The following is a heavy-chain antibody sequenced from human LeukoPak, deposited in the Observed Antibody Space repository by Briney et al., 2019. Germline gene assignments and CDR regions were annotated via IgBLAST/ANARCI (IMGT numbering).Heavy chain of an antibody. CDR1: GGSISSYY. CDR2: LYYSGST. J-gene: IGHJ4*02. Sequence: SETLSLTCTVSGGSISSYYWSWIRQPPVKGLEWIGYLYYSGSTNYNPSLKSRVTISVDTSKNQFSLKLSSVTAADTAVYYCARVEGSSGYTLDYWGQGTLVTVSS. CDR3: ARVEGSSGYTLDY. V-gene: IGHV4-59*01. D-gene: IGHD3-22*01.